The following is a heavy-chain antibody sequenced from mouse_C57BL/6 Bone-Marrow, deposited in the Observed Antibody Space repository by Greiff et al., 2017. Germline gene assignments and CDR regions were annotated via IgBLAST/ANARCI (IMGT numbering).Heavy chain of an antibody. J-gene: IGHJ1*03. D-gene: IGHD2-5*01. CDR1: GYTFTDYN. V-gene: IGHV1-18*01. Sequence: VQLKQSGPELVKPGASVKIPCKASGYTFTDYNMDWVKQSHGKSLEWIGDITPNNGGTIYNQKFKGKATLTVDKSSITAYMELRSLTSEDTAVYYCARPYYSNYWYCDVWGTGTTVTVSA. CDR2: ITPNNGGT. CDR3: ARPYYSNYWYCDV.